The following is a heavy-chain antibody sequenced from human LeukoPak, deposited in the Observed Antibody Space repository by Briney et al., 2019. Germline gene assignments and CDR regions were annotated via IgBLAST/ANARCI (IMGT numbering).Heavy chain of an antibody. CDR1: GGSFSGYY. CDR2: IYYSGST. CDR3: AGGWILEWLRLPPDV. Sequence: PSETLSLTCAVYGGSFSGYYWSWIRQPPGKGLEWIGYIYYSGSTNYNPSLKSRVTISVDTSKNQFSLKLSSVTAADTAVYYCAGGWILEWLRLPPDVWGQGTTVTVSS. V-gene: IGHV4-59*01. D-gene: IGHD3-3*01. J-gene: IGHJ6*02.